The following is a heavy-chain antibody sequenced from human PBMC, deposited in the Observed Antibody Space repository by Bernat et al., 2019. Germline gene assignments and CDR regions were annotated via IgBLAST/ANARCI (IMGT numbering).Heavy chain of an antibody. D-gene: IGHD6-19*01. J-gene: IGHJ4*02. CDR2: ITGSGGST. CDR1: GFTFSNYA. V-gene: IGHV3-23*04. CDR3: AKDRSSGWTYFDY. Sequence: EVQLVESGGGLVQPGGSLRLSCVASGFTFSNYAMSWVRQAPGKGLECVSGITGSGGSTYYADSVKGRFTISRDNSKSTLYLQMNSLRAEYTSVYYCAKDRSSGWTYFDYWGQRTLVTVSA.